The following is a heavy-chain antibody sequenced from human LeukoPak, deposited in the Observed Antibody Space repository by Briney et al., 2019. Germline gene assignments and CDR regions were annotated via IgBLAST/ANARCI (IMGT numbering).Heavy chain of an antibody. CDR3: AGGPAGDFFSPYYELDY. V-gene: IGHV3-9*01. D-gene: IGHD3-3*01. Sequence: GGSLRLSCAASGFTFDDYAMHWVRQAPGKGLEWVSGITWNSENIVYADSVRGRFTISRDNAKNSLYLQMNSLRPEDTAFYYCAGGPAGDFFSPYYELDYWGQGTLVTVSS. CDR1: GFTFDDYA. CDR2: ITWNSENI. J-gene: IGHJ4*02.